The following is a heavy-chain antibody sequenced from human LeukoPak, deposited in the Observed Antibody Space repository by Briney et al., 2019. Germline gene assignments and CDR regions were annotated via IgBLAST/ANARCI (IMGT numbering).Heavy chain of an antibody. D-gene: IGHD3-22*01. V-gene: IGHV4-34*01. CDR1: GGSFSGYY. CDR2: INRSGST. Sequence: PSETLSLTCAVYGGSFSGYYWSWIRQPPGKGLGWIGEINRSGSTNYSPSLKSRVTISVDTSKNQFSLKLSSVTAADTAVYYCARVLAYYYDSSGYYWGQYYFDYWGQGTLVTVSS. J-gene: IGHJ4*02. CDR3: ARVLAYYYDSSGYYWGQYYFDY.